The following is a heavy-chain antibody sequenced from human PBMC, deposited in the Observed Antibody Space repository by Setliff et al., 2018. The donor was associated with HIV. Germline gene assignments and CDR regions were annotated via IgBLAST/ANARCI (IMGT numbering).Heavy chain of an antibody. CDR2: VNNDGTDT. CDR3: ATRIRDGHRGYGYFDF. Sequence: LRLSCVASGFTFNSYWMHWVRQAPGKGLVCVSRVNNDGTDTIYADSVKGRFTISRDNAKSTVYLQMGSLSAEDTAVYYCATRIRDGHRGYGYFDFWGRGTLVTVSS. CDR1: GFTFNSYW. J-gene: IGHJ4*02. V-gene: IGHV3-74*01. D-gene: IGHD5-12*01.